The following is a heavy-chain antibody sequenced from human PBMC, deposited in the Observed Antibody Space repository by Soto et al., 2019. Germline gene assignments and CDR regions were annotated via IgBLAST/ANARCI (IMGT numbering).Heavy chain of an antibody. Sequence: QVQLVESGGGVVQPGRSLRLSCAASGFTFSSYGMHWVRQAPGKGLEWVAVIWYDGSNKYYADSVKGRFTISRDNSKNTLYLQMNSLRAEDTAVYYCARYYYDSSGYYLMGYFDYWGQGTLVTVSS. J-gene: IGHJ4*02. CDR1: GFTFSSYG. D-gene: IGHD3-22*01. CDR2: IWYDGSNK. V-gene: IGHV3-33*01. CDR3: ARYYYDSSGYYLMGYFDY.